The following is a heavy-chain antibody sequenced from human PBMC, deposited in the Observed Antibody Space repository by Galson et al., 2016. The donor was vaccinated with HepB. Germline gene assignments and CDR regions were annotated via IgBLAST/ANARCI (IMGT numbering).Heavy chain of an antibody. V-gene: IGHV3-53*01. D-gene: IGHD1-7*01. CDR1: GFTFSTYA. Sequence: SLRLSCAASGFTFSTYALSEVRQPPGKGLQWVSVIFSGGSTYYADSVKGLFTISRDNSKNTLHLQVNNLRAEDPAVYYCAREATATTGAKTKRVWYFDLWGRGTLVTVSS. J-gene: IGHJ2*01. CDR3: AREATATTGAKTKRVWYFDL. CDR2: IFSGGST.